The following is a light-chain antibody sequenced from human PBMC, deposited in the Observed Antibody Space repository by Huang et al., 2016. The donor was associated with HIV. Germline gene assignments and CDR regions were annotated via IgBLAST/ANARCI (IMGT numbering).Light chain of an antibody. CDR3: QQTYGIPPWT. J-gene: IGKJ1*01. Sequence: DIQMTQSPSTLSASVGDRVTITCRASQSIASYLNWYQQKPGKAPRDLIYASSNLQSGVSSRFSGSGSGTDFTLTISNLQPEDSAIYYCQQTYGIPPWTFGQGTKVEI. CDR2: ASS. CDR1: QSIASY. V-gene: IGKV1-39*01.